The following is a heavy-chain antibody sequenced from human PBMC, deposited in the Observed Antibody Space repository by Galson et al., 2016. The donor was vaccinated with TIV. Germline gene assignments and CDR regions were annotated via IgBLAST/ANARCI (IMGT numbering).Heavy chain of an antibody. CDR3: AREFRDYYFDY. CDR1: GFTFGSYG. D-gene: IGHD3/OR15-3a*01. J-gene: IGHJ4*02. CDR2: LWFDGSHI. V-gene: IGHV3-33*01. Sequence: SLRLSCAASGFTFGSYGMHWVRQAPGKGLEWVAGLWFDGSHISYGDSVTGRVTISRDNARKMLYLQMKSLRAVDTALYYCAREFRDYYFDYWGQGTLVTVSS.